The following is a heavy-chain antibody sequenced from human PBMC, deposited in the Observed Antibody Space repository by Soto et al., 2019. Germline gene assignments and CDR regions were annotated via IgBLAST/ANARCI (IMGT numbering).Heavy chain of an antibody. CDR1: GYTFTSYG. Sequence: QVQLVQSGAEVKKPGASVKVSCKASGYTFTSYGISWVRQAPGQGLEWMGWISAYKGNTNYAQKLQGRVTMTTDTSTSTAYMELRSLRSDDTAVYYCARFIVVVPAAILIDYYYYGMDVWGQGTTVTVSS. CDR3: ARFIVVVPAAILIDYYYYGMDV. D-gene: IGHD2-2*01. J-gene: IGHJ6*02. CDR2: ISAYKGNT. V-gene: IGHV1-18*04.